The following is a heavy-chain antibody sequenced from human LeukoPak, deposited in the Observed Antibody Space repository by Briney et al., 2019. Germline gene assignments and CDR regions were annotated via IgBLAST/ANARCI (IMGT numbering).Heavy chain of an antibody. D-gene: IGHD2-2*02. V-gene: IGHV1-8*03. CDR1: GYTFTRYD. Sequence: ASVQVSCKASGYTFTRYDITWVRQATGQGLEWMGWINPNSGNTGYEQKSQGQVTITRNSYISTAYMEVSSLRSEDTAVYYCARVVCSDTSCYTYYYYYIDVWGKGTTVTVSS. J-gene: IGHJ6*03. CDR3: ARVVCSDTSCYTYYYYYIDV. CDR2: INPNSGNT.